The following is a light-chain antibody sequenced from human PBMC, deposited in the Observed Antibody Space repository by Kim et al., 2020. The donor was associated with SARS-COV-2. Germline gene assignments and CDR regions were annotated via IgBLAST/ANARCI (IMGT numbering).Light chain of an antibody. J-gene: IGKJ4*01. CDR3: QQSHTTPLLT. CDR2: AAS. Sequence: DIQMTQSPSSLAASVGDRVTIACRASQRISTYLNWYQQKPGKAPKLLIYAASNLQSGVPSRFSGSGSGTDFTLTISSLQPEDFATYYCQQSHTTPLLTFGGGTKVDIK. CDR1: QRISTY. V-gene: IGKV1-39*01.